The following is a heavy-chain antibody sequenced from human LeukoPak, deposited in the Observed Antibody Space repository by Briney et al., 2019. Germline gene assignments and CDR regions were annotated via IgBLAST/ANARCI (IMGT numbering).Heavy chain of an antibody. J-gene: IGHJ5*02. CDR3: ARLLGVSSFDP. Sequence: GGSLRLSCAASGFTFSSYSMNWVRQAPGKGLEWVSSISSSSSYIYYADSVKGRFTISRDNAKNSLYLQMNSPRAEDTAVYYCARLLGVSSFDPWGQGTLVTVSS. CDR2: ISSSSSYI. V-gene: IGHV3-21*01. D-gene: IGHD3-10*01. CDR1: GFTFSSYS.